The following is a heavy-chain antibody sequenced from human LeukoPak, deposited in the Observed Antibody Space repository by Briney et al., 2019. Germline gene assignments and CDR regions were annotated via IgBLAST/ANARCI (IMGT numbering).Heavy chain of an antibody. Sequence: PSETLSLTCTVSGGSISSSSYYWGWVRQPPGKGLEWIGSIYYSGSTYYNPSLKSRVTISVDTSKNQFSLKLSSVTAADTAVYYCARNIVLMPKKGLNWFDPWGQGTLVAVSS. J-gene: IGHJ5*02. CDR1: GGSISSSSYY. D-gene: IGHD2-8*01. CDR3: ARNIVLMPKKGLNWFDP. CDR2: IYYSGST. V-gene: IGHV4-39*07.